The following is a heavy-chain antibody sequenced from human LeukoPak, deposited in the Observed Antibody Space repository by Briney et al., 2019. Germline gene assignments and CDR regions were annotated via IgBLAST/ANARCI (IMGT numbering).Heavy chain of an antibody. CDR2: ISSSGSTI. Sequence: GGSLRLSCAASGFTFSDYYMSWIRQAPGKGLEWVSYISSSGSTIYYADSVKGRFTISRDNAKNSLYLQMNSLRAEDTAVYYCAREHTPWFYCGGDCYSGAFDIWGQGTMVTVSS. CDR3: AREHTPWFYCGGDCYSGAFDI. CDR1: GFTFSDYY. J-gene: IGHJ3*02. V-gene: IGHV3-11*04. D-gene: IGHD2-21*02.